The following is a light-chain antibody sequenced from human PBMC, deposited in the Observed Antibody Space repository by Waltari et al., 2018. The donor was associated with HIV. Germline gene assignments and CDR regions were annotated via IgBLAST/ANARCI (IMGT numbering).Light chain of an antibody. CDR1: RSDVGGYNY. V-gene: IGLV2-14*03. CDR3: SSYTSSSTPVV. Sequence: QSALTQPASVSGSPGQSITISCTGTRSDVGGYNYVSWYQQHPGKAPKLMIYDVSNRPSGVSNRVSGSKSGNTASLTISGLQAEDEADYYCSSYTSSSTPVVFGGGTKLTVL. J-gene: IGLJ2*01. CDR2: DVS.